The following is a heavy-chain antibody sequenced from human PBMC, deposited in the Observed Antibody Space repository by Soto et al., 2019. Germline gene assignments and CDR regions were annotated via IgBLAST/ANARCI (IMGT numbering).Heavy chain of an antibody. J-gene: IGHJ6*02. CDR3: AKVEGGYYYYGMDV. CDR2: ISYDGSIE. Sequence: PGGSLRLSCAASGFTFSNYAMHWVRQAPGKGLEWVVVISYDGSIEYYADSVKGRFTISRDNSKKTLYLQMNSLRAEDTAVYYCAKVEGGYYYYGMDVWGQGTTVTVSS. V-gene: IGHV3-30*18. CDR1: GFTFSNYA. D-gene: IGHD3-16*01.